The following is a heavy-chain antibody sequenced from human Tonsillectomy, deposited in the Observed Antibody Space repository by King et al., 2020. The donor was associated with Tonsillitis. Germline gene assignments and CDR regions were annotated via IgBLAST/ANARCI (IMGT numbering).Heavy chain of an antibody. CDR3: TTELRLGESLDAFDI. Sequence: QLVQSGGGLVKPGGSLRLSCAASGFTFINAWMSWVRQAPGKGLEWVGRIKSKTDGGTTDYAAPVKGRFTISREESKNTLYLQMNSLKTEATAVYYVTTELRLGESLDAFDIWDQGTMVTVSS. V-gene: IGHV3-15*01. J-gene: IGHJ3*02. D-gene: IGHD3-16*01. CDR1: GFTFINAW. CDR2: IKSKTDGGTT.